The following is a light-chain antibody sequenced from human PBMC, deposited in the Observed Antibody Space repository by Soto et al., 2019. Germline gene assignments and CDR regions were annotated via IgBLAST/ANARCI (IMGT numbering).Light chain of an antibody. Sequence: DIQMTQSPSTLSASVGDRVIITCRASQSISIWLAWYQQKPGKAPNLLIYKASTLKSGVPSRFSGSGSGTEFTLTINSLKPDDFATYYCQQYDNDSWTFGQGTKVEIK. CDR1: QSISIW. CDR3: QQYDNDSWT. CDR2: KAS. V-gene: IGKV1-5*03. J-gene: IGKJ1*01.